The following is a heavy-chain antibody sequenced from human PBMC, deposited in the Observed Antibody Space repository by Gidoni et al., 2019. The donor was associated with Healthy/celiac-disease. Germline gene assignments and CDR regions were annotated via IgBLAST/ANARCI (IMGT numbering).Heavy chain of an antibody. CDR2: ISWAGGST. D-gene: IGHD1-26*01. CDR1: GFTFDAYT. CDR3: AKDLNSGTYYYGMDV. Sequence: EVQLVESGGVVVQPGGSLRLFCAASGFTFDAYTMHWVRQAPGNGLEWVSLISWAGGSTYYADSVKGRFTIYRDNSKNSLYLQINSLRTEDTALYYCAKDLNSGTYYYGMDVWGQGTTVTVSS. J-gene: IGHJ6*02. V-gene: IGHV3-43*01.